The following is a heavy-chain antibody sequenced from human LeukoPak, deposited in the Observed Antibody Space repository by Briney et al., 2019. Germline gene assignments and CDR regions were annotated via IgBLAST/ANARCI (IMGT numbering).Heavy chain of an antibody. CDR1: GGSISSYY. CDR3: ARDLPFDP. V-gene: IGHV4-59*01. J-gene: IGHJ5*02. Sequence: SETLSLTCTVSGGSISSYYWSWIRQPPGKGLEWIGYIYYSGSTNYNPSLKSRVTISVDTSKNQFSLKLSSVTAADTAVYYCARDLPFDPWGQGTLVTVSS. CDR2: IYYSGST.